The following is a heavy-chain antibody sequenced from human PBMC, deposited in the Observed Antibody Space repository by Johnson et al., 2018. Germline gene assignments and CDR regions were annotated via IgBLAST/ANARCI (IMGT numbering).Heavy chain of an antibody. J-gene: IGHJ3*02. Sequence: VQLVESGAEVKKPGASVKVSCKASGYSFTSYWIGWVRQMPGKGLEWMGIIYPGDSDTRYSPSFQGQVTISADKSTSTAYLQWSSLKASDTAMYYCARPKSHDAFDIWGQGTMVTVSS. CDR3: ARPKSHDAFDI. CDR2: IYPGDSDT. V-gene: IGHV5-51*01. CDR1: GYSFTSYW.